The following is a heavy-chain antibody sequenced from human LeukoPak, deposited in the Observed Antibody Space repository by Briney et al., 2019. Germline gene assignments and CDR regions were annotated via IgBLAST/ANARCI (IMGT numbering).Heavy chain of an antibody. CDR2: ISSSSSYI. V-gene: IGHV3-21*01. CDR1: GFTFSSYW. J-gene: IGHJ4*02. CDR3: ARARPLGEYFDY. Sequence: GGSLRLSCAASGFTFSSYWMSWVRQAPGKGLEWVSSISSSSSYIYYADSVKGRFTISRDNAKNSLYLQMNSLRAEDTAVYYCARARPLGEYFDYWGQGTLVTVSS. D-gene: IGHD3-16*01.